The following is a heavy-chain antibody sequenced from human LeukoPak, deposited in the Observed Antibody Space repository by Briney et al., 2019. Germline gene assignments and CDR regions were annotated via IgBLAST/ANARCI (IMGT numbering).Heavy chain of an antibody. Sequence: SETLSLTCTVSGDSISSGDYYWSWIRQPAGKGLEWIGRISSSGSTNYNPSLKSRVTISVDTSKNQFSLKLSSVTAADTAVYYCARQPVVAATPFYYMDVWGKGAPVTISS. V-gene: IGHV4-61*02. CDR2: ISSSGST. CDR3: ARQPVVAATPFYYMDV. D-gene: IGHD2-15*01. J-gene: IGHJ6*03. CDR1: GDSISSGDYY.